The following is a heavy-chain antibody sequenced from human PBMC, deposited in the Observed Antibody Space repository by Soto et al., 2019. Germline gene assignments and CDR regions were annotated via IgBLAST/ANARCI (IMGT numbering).Heavy chain of an antibody. CDR2: IGASGSPI. CDR3: ARGTYGMDV. CDR1: GFSFSDYY. Sequence: QMQLVQSGGGLVKPGGSLRLSCAASGFSFSDYYMSWIRRAPGKGLEWVSYIGASGSPIYFGDSVKGRFSISRDNTNNSLSLQMNSLRPDDTAVYYCARGTYGMDVWGQGTTVIVSS. J-gene: IGHJ6*02. V-gene: IGHV3-11*01. D-gene: IGHD3-10*01.